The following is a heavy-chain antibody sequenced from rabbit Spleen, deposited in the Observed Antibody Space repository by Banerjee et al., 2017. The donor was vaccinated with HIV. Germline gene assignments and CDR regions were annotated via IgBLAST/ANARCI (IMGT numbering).Heavy chain of an antibody. D-gene: IGHD8-1*01. Sequence: QEQLKESGGGLVQPGGSLKVSCIASGFDFSSYGISWVRQAPGKGLEWIGIIGTAEGSTYYASWVNGRLTISRSTSLATVTLQVTSLTAADTATYFCARDTGSSFSSYGMDLWGPGTLVTVS. V-gene: IGHV1S47*01. CDR3: ARDTGSSFSSYGMDL. J-gene: IGHJ6*01. CDR2: IGTAEGST. CDR1: GFDFSSYG.